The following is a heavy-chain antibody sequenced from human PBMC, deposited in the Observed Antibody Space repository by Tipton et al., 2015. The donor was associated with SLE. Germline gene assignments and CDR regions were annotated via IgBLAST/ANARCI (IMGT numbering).Heavy chain of an antibody. CDR1: GGSISSYY. Sequence: TLSLTCTVSGGSISSYYWSWIRQPPGKGLEWIGYICYSGSTNYNPSLKSRVTISVDTSKNQFSLKLSSVTAADTAVYYCARGRVVKYGGAFDMWGQGTMVTVSS. V-gene: IGHV4-59*01. CDR3: ARGRVVKYGGAFDM. D-gene: IGHD1-26*01. J-gene: IGHJ3*02. CDR2: ICYSGST.